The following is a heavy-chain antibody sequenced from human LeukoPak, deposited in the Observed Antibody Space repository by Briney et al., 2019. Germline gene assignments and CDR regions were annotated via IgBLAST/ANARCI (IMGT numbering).Heavy chain of an antibody. D-gene: IGHD3-22*01. CDR1: GGSISSSSYY. J-gene: IGHJ6*01. CDR2: IYYSGST. V-gene: IGHV4-39*07. CDR3: ARANYDSSGYRRYCNYYGMDV. Sequence: PSETLSLTCTVSGGSISSSSYYWGWIRQPPGKGLEWIGSIYYSGSTYYNPSLKSRVTISGDTSKSQFSLKLSSVTAADTAVYYCARANYDSSGYRRYCNYYGMDVWGQGTTVTVSS.